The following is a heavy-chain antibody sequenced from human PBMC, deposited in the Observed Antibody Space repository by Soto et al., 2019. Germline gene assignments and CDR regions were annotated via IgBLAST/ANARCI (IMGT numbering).Heavy chain of an antibody. V-gene: IGHV4-31*03. J-gene: IGHJ5*02. CDR2: IYYSGST. Sequence: SETLSLTCTVSGGSISSGGYYWSWIRQHPGKGLEWIGYIYYSGSTYYDPSLKSRVTISVDTSKNQFSLKLSSVTAADTAVYYCARGWGPNWFDPWGQGTLVTVSS. CDR3: ARGWGPNWFDP. D-gene: IGHD3-16*01. CDR1: GGSISSGGYY.